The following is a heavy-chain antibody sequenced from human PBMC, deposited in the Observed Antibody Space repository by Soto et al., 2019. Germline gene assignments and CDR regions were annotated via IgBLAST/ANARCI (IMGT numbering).Heavy chain of an antibody. CDR3: ARGHEKRITMVPNWFDP. Sequence: PSETLSVTCTVSGGSISSGGYYWSLILQHPWKGLEWIGYIYYSGSTYYNPSLKIRVTISVDTSKNQFSLKLSSVTAADTDVYYCARGHEKRITMVPNWFDPWGQGTLVTVSS. CDR1: GGSISSGGYY. D-gene: IGHD3-10*01. V-gene: IGHV4-31*03. J-gene: IGHJ5*02. CDR2: IYYSGST.